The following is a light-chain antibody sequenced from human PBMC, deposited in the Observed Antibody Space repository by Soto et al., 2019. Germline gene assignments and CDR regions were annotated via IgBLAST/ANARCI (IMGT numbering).Light chain of an antibody. CDR1: QSVSSTF. V-gene: IGKV3-20*01. Sequence: EIVLTQSPGTLSLSPGERATLSCRASQSVSSTFLAWYQHKPGQAPRLLIYGASTRATDIPDRFSGSGSGTDFTLPISRLEPEDFAVYYCEQFGSSPITFGQGTRLEIK. CDR3: EQFGSSPIT. CDR2: GAS. J-gene: IGKJ5*01.